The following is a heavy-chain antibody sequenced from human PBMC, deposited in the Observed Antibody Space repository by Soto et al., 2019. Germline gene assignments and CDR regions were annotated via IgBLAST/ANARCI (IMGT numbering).Heavy chain of an antibody. CDR2: INHNTNT. CDR3: ASVDSYDTIYYRLFSV. D-gene: IGHD3-16*01. V-gene: IGHV4-34*01. J-gene: IGHJ4*02. CDR1: GGSFSDTY. Sequence: PSETLSLTCAVYGGSFSDTYWNWFRQPPGKGLEWIGEINHNTNTIYNPSLTSRVTISVDTSKNHFSLKLTSVTAADTAVYYCASVDSYDTIYYRLFSVWGQGTLVTVSS.